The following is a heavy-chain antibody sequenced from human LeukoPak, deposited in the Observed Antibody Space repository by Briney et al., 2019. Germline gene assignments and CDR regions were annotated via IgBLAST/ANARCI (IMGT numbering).Heavy chain of an antibody. CDR2: IYTSGST. CDR1: GGSISSYY. V-gene: IGHV4-4*07. J-gene: IGHJ5*02. Sequence: PSETLSLTCTVSGGSISSYYWSWIRQPAGKGLEWIGRIYTSGSTNYNPSLKSRVTISVDTSKNQFSLKLSSVTAADTAVYYCARGMGDNSQDNWFDPWGQGTLVTVSS. CDR3: ARGMGDNSQDNWFDP. D-gene: IGHD3-16*01.